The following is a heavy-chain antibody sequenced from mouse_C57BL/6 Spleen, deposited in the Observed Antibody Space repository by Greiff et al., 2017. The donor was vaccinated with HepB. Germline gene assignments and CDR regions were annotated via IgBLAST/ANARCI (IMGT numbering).Heavy chain of an antibody. CDR1: GYAFSSYW. CDR2: IYPGDGDT. CDR3: ARSNLGMDY. J-gene: IGHJ4*01. V-gene: IGHV1-80*01. Sequence: VQLQQSGASVKISCKASGYAFSSYWMNWVKQRPGKGLEWIGQIYPGDGDTNYNGKFKGKATLTADKSSSTAYMQLSSLTSEDSAVYFCARSNLGMDYWGQGTSVTVSS.